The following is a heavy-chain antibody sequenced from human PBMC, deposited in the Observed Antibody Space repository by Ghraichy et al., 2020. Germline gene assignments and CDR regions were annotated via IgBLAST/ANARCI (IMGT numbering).Heavy chain of an antibody. CDR3: ARLAGAIPYYYYYGMDV. D-gene: IGHD1-26*01. CDR1: GFTFSSYW. Sequence: LSLTCAASGFTFSSYWMSWVRQAPGKGLEWVANIKQDGSEKYYVDSVKGRFTISRDNAKNSLYLQMNSLRAEDTAVYYCARLAGAIPYYYYYGMDVWGQGTTVTVSS. V-gene: IGHV3-7*03. J-gene: IGHJ6*02. CDR2: IKQDGSEK.